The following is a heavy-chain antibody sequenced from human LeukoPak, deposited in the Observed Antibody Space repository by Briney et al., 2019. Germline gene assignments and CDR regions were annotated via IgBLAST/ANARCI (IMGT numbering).Heavy chain of an antibody. J-gene: IGHJ4*02. CDR2: IKQDGSEK. V-gene: IGHV3-7*01. Sequence: GGSLRLSCAASGFTVSSNYMSWVRQAPGKGLEWVANIKQDGSEKYYVDSVKGRFTISRDNAKNSLYLQMNSLRAEDTAVYYCARVEASGYDYGAFDYWGQGTLVTVSS. D-gene: IGHD5-12*01. CDR1: GFTVSSNY. CDR3: ARVEASGYDYGAFDY.